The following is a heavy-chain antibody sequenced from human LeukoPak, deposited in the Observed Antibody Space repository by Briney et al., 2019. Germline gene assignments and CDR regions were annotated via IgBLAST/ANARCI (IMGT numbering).Heavy chain of an antibody. D-gene: IGHD3-10*01. CDR3: ARDGAPYGGSGSYYPLYYFDY. V-gene: IGHV1-69*05. Sequence: SVKVSCKASGGTFSSYAISWVRQAPGQGLEWMGRIIPIFGTANYAQKSQVRVPITTDESTSTAYMELSSLRSEDTAVYYCARDGAPYGGSGSYYPLYYFDYWGQGTLVTVSS. CDR1: GGTFSSYA. CDR2: IIPIFGTA. J-gene: IGHJ4*02.